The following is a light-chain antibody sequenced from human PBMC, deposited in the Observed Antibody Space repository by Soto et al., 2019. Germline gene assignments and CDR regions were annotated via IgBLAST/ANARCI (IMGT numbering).Light chain of an antibody. V-gene: IGKV3-20*01. CDR3: QQYGSSPPT. Sequence: EIVFTQAPGNLSLSPGERGNLFCRASQSVSSSYLAWYQQKPGQAPRLLIYGASSRATGIPDRFSGSGSGTDFTLTINRLEPEDFALYYCQQYGSSPPTFGQGTKGDIK. CDR2: GAS. J-gene: IGKJ1*01. CDR1: QSVSSSY.